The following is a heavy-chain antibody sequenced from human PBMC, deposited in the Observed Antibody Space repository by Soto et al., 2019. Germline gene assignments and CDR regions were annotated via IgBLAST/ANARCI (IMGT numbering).Heavy chain of an antibody. Sequence: QVQLVESGGGVVQPGRSLRLSCAASGFTFSNYGMHWVRQAPGKGLEWVAVISFDGSNKNYADSVKGRFTISRDKSKNTVSLQMNSLRAEDTAVYYCAKDPERRPDYYYYGMDVWGQGTTVTVSS. J-gene: IGHJ6*02. CDR1: GFTFSNYG. CDR2: ISFDGSNK. CDR3: AKDPERRPDYYYYGMDV. V-gene: IGHV3-30*18.